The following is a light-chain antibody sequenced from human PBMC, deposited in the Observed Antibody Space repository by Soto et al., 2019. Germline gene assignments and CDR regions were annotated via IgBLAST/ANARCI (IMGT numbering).Light chain of an antibody. CDR2: AAS. CDR3: QQLRSYPST. CDR1: QDISSS. Sequence: IQLTQSPSSLSASVGDRVTITCRASQDISSSLGWYQQKPGKAPKLLIYAASILQSGVPSRFSGSGFGTDFTLTISNMQAEDIASYFCQQLRSYPSTFGGGTKVEIK. J-gene: IGKJ4*01. V-gene: IGKV1-9*01.